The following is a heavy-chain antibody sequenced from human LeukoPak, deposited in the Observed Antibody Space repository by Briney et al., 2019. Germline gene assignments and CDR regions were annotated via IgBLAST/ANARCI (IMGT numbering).Heavy chain of an antibody. V-gene: IGHV4-31*03. CDR1: GGSISSGGYY. D-gene: IGHD4-23*01. CDR2: IYYSGNT. Sequence: SETLSLTCTVSGGSISSGGYYWSWIRQHPGKGLEWIGYIYYSGNTYYNPSLNSRVTISVDTSKNQFSLELSSVTAADTAVYYCARVGGDSAYWGQGTLVTVSS. J-gene: IGHJ4*02. CDR3: ARVGGDSAY.